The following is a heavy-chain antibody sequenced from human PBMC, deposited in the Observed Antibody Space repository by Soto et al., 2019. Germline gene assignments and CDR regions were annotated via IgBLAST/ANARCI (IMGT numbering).Heavy chain of an antibody. CDR3: ARDLDDYGDHYFDY. D-gene: IGHD4-17*01. J-gene: IGHJ4*02. CDR2: IYYSGST. Sequence: SETLSLTCTVSGGSISSYYWSWIRQPPGKGLEWIGYIYYSGSTNYNPSLKSRVTISVDTSKNQFSLKLSSVTAADTAVYYCARDLDDYGDHYFDYWGQGTLVTVSS. V-gene: IGHV4-59*01. CDR1: GGSISSYY.